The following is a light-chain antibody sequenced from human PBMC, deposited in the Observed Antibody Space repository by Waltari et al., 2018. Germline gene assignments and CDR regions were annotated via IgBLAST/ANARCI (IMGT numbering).Light chain of an antibody. CDR2: EGS. J-gene: IGLJ2*01. CDR1: SSDVGSYNL. CDR3: CSYAGSSTVV. Sequence: QSALTQPASVSGSPGQSIAISCTGTSSDVGSYNLVSWYQQHPGKAPKLMIYEGSKRPSGVLHRFAGSKSGNTASLTISGLQAEDEADYYCCSYAGSSTVVFGGGTKLTVL. V-gene: IGLV2-23*01.